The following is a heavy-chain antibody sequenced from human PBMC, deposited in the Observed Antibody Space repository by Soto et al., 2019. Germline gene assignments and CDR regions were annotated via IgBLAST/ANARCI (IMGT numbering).Heavy chain of an antibody. J-gene: IGHJ4*02. D-gene: IGHD3-3*01. V-gene: IGHV3-30*02. CDR3: AKDLERPVNLYYFDY. Sequence: GGSLRLSCAASGFTFSTYGMHWVRQAPGKGLEWVALITSDGNGNKKYYADSVKGRFTISRDDSKNTLFLQMTSLRVEDTAVYYCAKDLERPVNLYYFDYWGQGTLVTVSS. CDR2: ITSDGNGNKK. CDR1: GFTFSTYG.